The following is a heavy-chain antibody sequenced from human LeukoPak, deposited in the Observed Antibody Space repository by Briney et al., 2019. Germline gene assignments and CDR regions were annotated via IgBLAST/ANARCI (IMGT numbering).Heavy chain of an antibody. Sequence: SETLSLTCTVSGGSISSYYWSWIRQPPGKGLEWIGYIYYSGSTYYNPSLKSRVTMSVDTSKNQFSLKLSSVTAADTAVYYCARTYYYGSGNKNWFDPWGQGTLVTVSS. J-gene: IGHJ5*02. V-gene: IGHV4-59*04. CDR1: GGSISSYY. CDR3: ARTYYYGSGNKNWFDP. D-gene: IGHD3-10*01. CDR2: IYYSGST.